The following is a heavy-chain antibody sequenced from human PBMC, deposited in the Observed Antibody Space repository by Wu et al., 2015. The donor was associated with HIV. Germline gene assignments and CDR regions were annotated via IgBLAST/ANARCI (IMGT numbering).Heavy chain of an antibody. V-gene: IGHV1-2*02. CDR1: GYTFSAHY. D-gene: IGHD3-22*01. CDR2: INPDSGAT. Sequence: QVQLVQSGTEMKKSGASLKVSCKTSGYTFSAHYIHWVRQAPGQGLEWMGWINPDSGATKFAQAFQGRITMTRDTSTNTVNLLLLNLKPNDTATYYCARVGFADYYDRSGYYGAFDIWGQGTMVTVSS. CDR3: ARVGFADYYDRSGYYGAFDI. J-gene: IGHJ3*02.